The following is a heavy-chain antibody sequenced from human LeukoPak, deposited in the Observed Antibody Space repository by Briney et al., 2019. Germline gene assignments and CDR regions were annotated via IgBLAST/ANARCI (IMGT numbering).Heavy chain of an antibody. D-gene: IGHD3-10*02. CDR2: ISSSGSTI. CDR3: AELGITMIGGV. V-gene: IGHV3-48*03. J-gene: IGHJ6*04. Sequence: AGGSLRLSCAASGFTFSNYAMSWVRRAPGKGLEWFSYISSSGSTIYYADSVKGRFTISRDNAKNSLYLQMNSLRAEDTAVYYCAELGITMIGGVWGKGTTVTVSA. CDR1: GFTFSNYA.